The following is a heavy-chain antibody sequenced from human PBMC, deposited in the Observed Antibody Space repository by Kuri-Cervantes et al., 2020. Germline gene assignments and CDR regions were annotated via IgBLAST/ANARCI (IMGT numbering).Heavy chain of an antibody. D-gene: IGHD6-19*01. V-gene: IGHV3-15*01. CDR2: IKSKTDGGTT. J-gene: IGHJ4*02. CDR1: GFTFSNAW. Sequence: GGSLRLSCAASGFTFSNAWMSWVRQAPGKGLEWVGRIKSKTDGGTTDYAAPVKGRFTISRDDSKNTLYLQMNSLKTEDTAVYYCARDHRGIAVAGNYWGQGTLVTVSS. CDR3: ARDHRGIAVAGNY.